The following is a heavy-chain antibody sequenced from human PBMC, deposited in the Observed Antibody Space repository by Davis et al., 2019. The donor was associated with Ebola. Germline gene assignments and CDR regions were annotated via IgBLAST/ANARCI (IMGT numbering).Heavy chain of an antibody. CDR3: ARADYGDYNWFDP. J-gene: IGHJ5*02. Sequence: SVKVSCKASGGTFSSYAISWVRQAPGQGLEWMGRIIPILGIANYAQKFQGRVTITADKSTSTAYMELSSLRSEDTAVYYCARADYGDYNWFDPWGQGTLVTVSS. CDR2: IIPILGIA. D-gene: IGHD4-17*01. V-gene: IGHV1-69*04. CDR1: GGTFSSYA.